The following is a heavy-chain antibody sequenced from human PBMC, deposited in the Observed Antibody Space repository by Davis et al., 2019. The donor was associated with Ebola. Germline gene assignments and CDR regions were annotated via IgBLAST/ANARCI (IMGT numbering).Heavy chain of an antibody. Sequence: PGGSLRLSCAASGFTFSTNYMSWVRQAPGKGLEWVSTSPGIGGGPSYADSVKGRFTFSRDNSQSTLYLHMSSLRVEDTAIYYCAKHYSGSYCQDSWGQGTLVTVSS. D-gene: IGHD1-26*01. CDR3: AKHYSGSYCQDS. CDR1: GFTFSTNY. CDR2: SPGIGGGP. V-gene: IGHV3-23*01. J-gene: IGHJ4*02.